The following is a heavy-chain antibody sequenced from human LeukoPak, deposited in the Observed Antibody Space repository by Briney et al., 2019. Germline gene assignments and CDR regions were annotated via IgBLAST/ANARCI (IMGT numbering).Heavy chain of an antibody. J-gene: IGHJ3*02. Sequence: GGSLRLSCAASGFTFSSYSMNWVRQAPGRGLEWVSFIRSSSSDISYADSVKGRFTISRDNAKNSLHLQMNSLRAEDTAVYYCARYGVEAFEIWGQGTMVTVSS. D-gene: IGHD4-17*01. V-gene: IGHV3-21*01. CDR3: ARYGVEAFEI. CDR2: IRSSSSDI. CDR1: GFTFSSYS.